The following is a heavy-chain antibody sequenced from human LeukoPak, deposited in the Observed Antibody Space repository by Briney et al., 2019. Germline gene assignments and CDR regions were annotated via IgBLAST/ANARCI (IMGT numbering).Heavy chain of an antibody. V-gene: IGHV4-39*07. CDR1: GGSISSSSYY. Sequence: PSETLSLTCTVSGGSISSSSYYWGWIRQPPGKGLEWIGSIYYSGSTYYNPSLKSRVTISVDTAKNQFSLKLSSVTAADTAVYYCARDLGLRYFDHWGQGTLVTVSS. CDR2: IYYSGST. D-gene: IGHD3-9*01. CDR3: ARDLGLRYFDH. J-gene: IGHJ4*02.